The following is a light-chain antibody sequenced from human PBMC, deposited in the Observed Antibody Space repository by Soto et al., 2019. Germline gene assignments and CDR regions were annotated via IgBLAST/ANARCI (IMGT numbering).Light chain of an antibody. Sequence: QSVLTQPPSASGSPGQSLTVSSTGTSSDVGRYNYISWYQQHPGKAPKLMIYEVSKRPSGVPDRFSGSKSGNTASLTVSGLQAEDEADYYCSSYAGSSHYVFGTGTKVTVL. CDR3: SSYAGSSHYV. CDR1: SSDVGRYNY. V-gene: IGLV2-8*01. CDR2: EVS. J-gene: IGLJ1*01.